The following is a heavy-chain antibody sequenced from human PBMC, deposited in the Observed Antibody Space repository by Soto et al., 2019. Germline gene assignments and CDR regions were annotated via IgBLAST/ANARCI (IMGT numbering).Heavy chain of an antibody. J-gene: IGHJ4*02. Sequence: GGSLRLSCEASGLTFSKYSMNWVRQAAGKGLEWVSYISSSSSTIYYADSVKGRFIISRDNAKNSVYLQMNSLRDEDTAVYYCAVGGSAYWGQGTLVTVSS. CDR1: GLTFSKYS. D-gene: IGHD3-16*01. CDR3: AVGGSAY. V-gene: IGHV3-48*02. CDR2: ISSSSSTI.